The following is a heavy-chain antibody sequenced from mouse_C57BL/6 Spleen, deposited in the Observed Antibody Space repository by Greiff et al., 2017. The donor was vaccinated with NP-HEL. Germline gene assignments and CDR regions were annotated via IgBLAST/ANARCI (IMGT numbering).Heavy chain of an antibody. CDR3: ARGSMDY. CDR1: GFTFSDYG. CDR2: ISSGSSTI. Sequence: EVHLVESGGGLVKPGGSLKLSCAASGFTFSDYGMHWVRQAPEKGLEWVAYISSGSSTIYYADTVKGRFTTSRDNAKNTLFLQIPSLRSEYTAMYYCARGSMDYWGQGTSVTVSS. V-gene: IGHV5-17*01. J-gene: IGHJ4*01.